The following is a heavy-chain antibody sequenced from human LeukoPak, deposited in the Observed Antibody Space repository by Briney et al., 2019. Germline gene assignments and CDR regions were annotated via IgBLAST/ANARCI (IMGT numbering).Heavy chain of an antibody. D-gene: IGHD4-17*01. Sequence: SETLSLTCTVSGGSISGYYWSWIRQPPGKGLEWIGYIYYSGSTYYNPSLKSRVIISVDTSKNQFSLKLSSVTAADTAVYYCARVLPHRHLRYGYYGRRGYAFDIWGQGTMVTVSS. CDR3: ARVLPHRHLRYGYYGRRGYAFDI. CDR1: GGSISGYY. CDR2: IYYSGST. V-gene: IGHV4-59*12. J-gene: IGHJ3*02.